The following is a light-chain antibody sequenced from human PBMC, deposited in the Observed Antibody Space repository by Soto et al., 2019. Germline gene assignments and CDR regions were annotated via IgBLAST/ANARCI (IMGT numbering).Light chain of an antibody. Sequence: DIQMTQSPSTLSASIGDKVTIPCRASLSISSWLAWYQQKPGKAPKLLIYDASTGATGIPARFSGSGSGTEFTLTISSLQSEDCAIYYCQQYHTWPITFGGGTKVDIK. V-gene: IGKV1-5*01. J-gene: IGKJ4*01. CDR3: QQYHTWPIT. CDR2: DAS. CDR1: LSISSW.